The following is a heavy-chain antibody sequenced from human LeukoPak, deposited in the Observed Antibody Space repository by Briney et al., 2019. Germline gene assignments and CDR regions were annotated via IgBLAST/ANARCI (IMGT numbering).Heavy chain of an antibody. D-gene: IGHD1-26*01. CDR2: INPNSGGT. CDR3: AIHEVWELLTDDAFDI. CDR1: GYTFTGYY. Sequence: ASVKVSCXASGYTFTGYYMHWVRLAPGQGLEWMGWINPNSGGTNYAQKFQGRVTMTRDTSISTAYMELSRLRSDDTAVYYCAIHEVWELLTDDAFDIWGQGTMVTVSS. J-gene: IGHJ3*02. V-gene: IGHV1-2*02.